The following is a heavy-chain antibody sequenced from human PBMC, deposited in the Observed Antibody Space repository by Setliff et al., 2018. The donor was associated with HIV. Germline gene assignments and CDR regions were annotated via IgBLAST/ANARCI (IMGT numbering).Heavy chain of an antibody. D-gene: IGHD3-10*01. V-gene: IGHV3-23*01. CDR3: ARDWELRTIGWEARFDY. CDR1: GFTFSSYA. J-gene: IGHJ4*02. Sequence: GGSLRLSCAASGFTFSSYAMSWVRQAPGKGLEWVSTVSGSGGSAYYADSVKGRFTISRDNSKNTLYLQMSSLRVEDTAVYYCARDWELRTIGWEARFDYWGQGTLVTVSS. CDR2: VSGSGGSA.